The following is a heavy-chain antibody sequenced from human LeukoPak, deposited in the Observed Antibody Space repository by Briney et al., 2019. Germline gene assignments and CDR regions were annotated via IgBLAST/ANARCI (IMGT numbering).Heavy chain of an antibody. J-gene: IGHJ4*02. V-gene: IGHV3-7*01. CDR1: GFSFRNYW. CDR3: ARDGGLHTNFDY. CDR2: TKPDGSAE. D-gene: IGHD2-15*01. Sequence: GGSLRLSCAASGFSFRNYWMGWVRQGPGKGLEWVANTKPDGSAEYYADSVRGRFTASRDNANNLLYLQMNRLRAEDTAVYYCARDGGLHTNFDYWGQGTLLTVSS.